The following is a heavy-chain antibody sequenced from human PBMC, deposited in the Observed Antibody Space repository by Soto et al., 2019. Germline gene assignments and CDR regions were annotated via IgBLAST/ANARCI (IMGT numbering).Heavy chain of an antibody. D-gene: IGHD3-10*01. Sequence: GASVKVSCKASGYTFTSYAMHWVRQAPGQRLGWMGWINAGNGNTKYSQKFQGRVTITRDTSASTAYMELSSLRSEDTAVYYCARDLLNYYGSGSYLAYYFDYWGQGTLVTVSS. V-gene: IGHV1-3*01. J-gene: IGHJ4*02. CDR3: ARDLLNYYGSGSYLAYYFDY. CDR1: GYTFTSYA. CDR2: INAGNGNT.